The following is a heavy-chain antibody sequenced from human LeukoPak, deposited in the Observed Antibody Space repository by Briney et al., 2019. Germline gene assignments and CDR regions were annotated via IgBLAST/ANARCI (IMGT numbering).Heavy chain of an antibody. Sequence: SETLSLTCAVYGGSFSGYYWSWIRQPPGKGLGWIGEINHSGSTNYNPSLKCRVTISVDTSKNQFSLKLSSVTAADTAVYYCARVRGSYYGSGSYYNWGQGTLVTVSS. J-gene: IGHJ4*02. V-gene: IGHV4-34*01. D-gene: IGHD3-10*01. CDR3: ARVRGSYYGSGSYYN. CDR2: INHSGST. CDR1: GGSFSGYY.